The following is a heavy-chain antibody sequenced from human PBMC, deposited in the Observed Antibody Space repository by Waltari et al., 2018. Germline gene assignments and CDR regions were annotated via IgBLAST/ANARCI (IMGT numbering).Heavy chain of an antibody. CDR1: GGSISNNH. CDR3: ARDVVVGGTNPFDI. J-gene: IGHJ3*02. CDR2: VSSTGST. D-gene: IGHD2-21*01. V-gene: IGHV4-4*07. Sequence: QVQLQESGPGVVKPSETLSLTCTGSGGSISNNHWSWIRQPAGKGLEWIGRVSSTGSTTYNLSLKSRVTMSLDTSKNQFSLKVSSVTAADTAVYYCARDVVVGGTNPFDIWGQGTWVTVSS.